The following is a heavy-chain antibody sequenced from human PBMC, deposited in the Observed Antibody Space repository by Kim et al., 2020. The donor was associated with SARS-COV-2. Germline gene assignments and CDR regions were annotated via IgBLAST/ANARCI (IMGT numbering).Heavy chain of an antibody. CDR1: GFTFSSYW. D-gene: IGHD3-10*02. V-gene: IGHV3-74*01. CDR2: TNIDGSDI. Sequence: GGSLRLSCAASGFTFSSYWMYWVRQAPGKGLVWVSCTNIDGSDISYADSVEGRFTISRDNARNTVYLHMTSLRGDDTAMYYCARGGNYNTEYVPYWGQGTLVAVSS. CDR3: ARGGNYNTEYVPY. J-gene: IGHJ4*02.